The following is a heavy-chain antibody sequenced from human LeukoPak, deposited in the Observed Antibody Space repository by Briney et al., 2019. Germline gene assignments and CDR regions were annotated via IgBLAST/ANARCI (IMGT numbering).Heavy chain of an antibody. V-gene: IGHV3-11*04. CDR3: ARVWGTYYFDY. CDR1: GFTFSDYY. J-gene: IGHJ4*02. D-gene: IGHD7-27*01. Sequence: GGSLRLSCAASGFTFSDYYMSWIRQAPGKGLEWVSYISSRGGTIYYADSVKGRFTISRDNAKNSLYLQMNSLRAEDTAVYYCARVWGTYYFDYWGQGTLVTVSS. CDR2: ISSRGGTI.